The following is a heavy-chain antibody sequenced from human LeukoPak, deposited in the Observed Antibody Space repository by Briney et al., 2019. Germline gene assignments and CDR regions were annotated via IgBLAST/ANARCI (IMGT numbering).Heavy chain of an antibody. Sequence: GESLKISCKGSGYRFSSYWIGWVRQMPGKGLEWMGRIDPSDSYTNYSPSFQGHVTISADKSISTAYLQWSSLKASDTAMYYCARHYIAAAGTYDYWGQGTLVTVSS. CDR2: IDPSDSYT. CDR1: GYRFSSYW. CDR3: ARHYIAAAGTYDY. J-gene: IGHJ4*02. V-gene: IGHV5-10-1*01. D-gene: IGHD6-13*01.